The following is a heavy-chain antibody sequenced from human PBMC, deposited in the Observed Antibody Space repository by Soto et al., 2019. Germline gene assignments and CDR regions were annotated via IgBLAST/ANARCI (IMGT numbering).Heavy chain of an antibody. Sequence: SVKVSCKASGGTFSIYAITWVRQAPGQGLEWMGGIIPIFGTANYAQKFQGRVTITADESTSTAYMELSSLRSEDTAVYYCARQGVALELDFWGQGTLVTVSS. CDR3: ARQGVALELDF. J-gene: IGHJ4*02. CDR2: IIPIFGTA. CDR1: GGTFSIYA. D-gene: IGHD2-21*01. V-gene: IGHV1-69*13.